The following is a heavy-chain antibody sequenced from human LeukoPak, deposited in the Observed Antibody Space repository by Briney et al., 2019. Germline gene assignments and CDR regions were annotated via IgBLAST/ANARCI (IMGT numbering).Heavy chain of an antibody. V-gene: IGHV3-23*01. Sequence: QPGGSLRLSCAASGFTFSNDDLTWVRQAPGKGLEWVSYISGSGANTYYADSVKGRFTISRDNSKNTLYLQMNSLRAEDTAVYYCARGRGSGRSYYGMDVWGQGTTVTVSS. CDR3: ARGRGSGRSYYGMDV. D-gene: IGHD6-19*01. CDR2: ISGSGANT. CDR1: GFTFSNDD. J-gene: IGHJ6*02.